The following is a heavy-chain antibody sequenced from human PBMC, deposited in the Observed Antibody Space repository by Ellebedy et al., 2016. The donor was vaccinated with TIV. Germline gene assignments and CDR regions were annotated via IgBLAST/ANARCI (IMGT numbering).Heavy chain of an antibody. J-gene: IGHJ4*02. Sequence: GGSLRLXCAASGFSLSDFTMNWVRQAPGKGLEWVSSISRSGSFIYYADSVRGRFTISRDNAKNSLYLQMNSLRAEDTAVYYCAREGLPPDIVVVAAARQYYFDYWGQGTLVTVSS. D-gene: IGHD2-2*01. CDR1: GFSLSDFT. CDR2: ISRSGSFI. V-gene: IGHV3-21*01. CDR3: AREGLPPDIVVVAAARQYYFDY.